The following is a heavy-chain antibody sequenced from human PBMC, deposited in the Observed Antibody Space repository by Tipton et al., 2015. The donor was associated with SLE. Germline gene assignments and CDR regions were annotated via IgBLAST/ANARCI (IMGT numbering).Heavy chain of an antibody. V-gene: IGHV3-23*03. CDR1: GFTFSSSA. CDR2: IYSGGSTP. J-gene: IGHJ4*02. CDR3: AAFLAGTWSGNYFDY. Sequence: LSLTCAASGFTFSSSAMSWVRQAPGKGLEWVSLIYSGGSTPHSADSVKGRFSISRDDSKNTLYLQMNSLRAEDTAVYYCAAFLAGTWSGNYFDYWGQGTLVIVSS. D-gene: IGHD6-19*01.